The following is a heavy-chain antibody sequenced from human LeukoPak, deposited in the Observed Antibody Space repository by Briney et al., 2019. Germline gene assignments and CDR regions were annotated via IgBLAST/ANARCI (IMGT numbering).Heavy chain of an antibody. CDR3: ARAGVCGSYRPFDY. CDR1: GGSFSGYY. CDR2: INHSGST. V-gene: IGHV4-34*01. D-gene: IGHD3-16*02. J-gene: IGHJ4*02. Sequence: SETLSLTCAVYGGSFSGYYWSWIRQPPGKWLKWIGEINHSGSTNYNPSLKSRVTISVDTSKNQFSLKLSSVTAADTAVYYCARAGVCGSYRPFDYWGQGTLVTVSS.